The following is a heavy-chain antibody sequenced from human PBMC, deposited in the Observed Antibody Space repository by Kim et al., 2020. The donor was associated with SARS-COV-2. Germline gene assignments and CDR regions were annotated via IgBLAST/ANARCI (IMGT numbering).Heavy chain of an antibody. J-gene: IGHJ6*02. V-gene: IGHV3-21*01. CDR1: GFTFSSYS. Sequence: GGSLRLSCAASGFTFSSYSMNWVRQAPGKGLEWVSSISSSSSYIYYADSVKGRFTISRDNAKNSLYLQRNSLRAEDTAVYYCAWSDIGPTLDYGMDVWGQGTTVTVSS. D-gene: IGHD1-26*01. CDR2: ISSSSSYI. CDR3: AWSDIGPTLDYGMDV.